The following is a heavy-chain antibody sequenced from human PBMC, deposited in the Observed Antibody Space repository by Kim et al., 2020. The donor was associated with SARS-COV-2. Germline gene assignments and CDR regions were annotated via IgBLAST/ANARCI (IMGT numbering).Heavy chain of an antibody. V-gene: IGHV1-69*13. CDR3: AYHSSSWYRVWFDP. Sequence: SVKVSCKASGGTFSSYAISWVRQAPGQGLEWMGGIIPIFGTANYAQKFQGRVTITADESTSTAYMELSSLRSEDTAVYYCAYHSSSWYRVWFDPWGQGTLVTVSS. D-gene: IGHD6-13*01. J-gene: IGHJ5*02. CDR2: IIPIFGTA. CDR1: GGTFSSYA.